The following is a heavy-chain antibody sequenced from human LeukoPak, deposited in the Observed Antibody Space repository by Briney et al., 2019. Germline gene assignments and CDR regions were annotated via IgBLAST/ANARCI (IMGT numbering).Heavy chain of an antibody. CDR1: GFTFSSYE. CDR3: AREDGYSSSWYSDY. V-gene: IGHV3-48*03. D-gene: IGHD6-13*01. J-gene: IGHJ4*02. Sequence: GGSLRLSCAASGFTFSSYEMNWVRQAPGKGLERVSYISSSGSTIYYADSVKGRFTISRDNAKNSLYLQMNSLRAEDTAVYYCAREDGYSSSWYSDYWGQGTLVTVSS. CDR2: ISSSGSTI.